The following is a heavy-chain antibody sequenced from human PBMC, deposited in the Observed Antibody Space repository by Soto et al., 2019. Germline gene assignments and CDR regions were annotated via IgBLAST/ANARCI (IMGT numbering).Heavy chain of an antibody. Sequence: QLQLVQSGTEVKEPGSSVKVSCKASGGTFSTSSFVWVRQGPGQGLEWMGGIIPIFTRTNFAQKFQGRVTFSADESTRTTYMELRSLTSEDTAIYYCARDVVRSTAGDSWGQGTQVTVSS. V-gene: IGHV1-69*01. CDR1: GGTFSTSS. CDR2: IIPIFTRT. D-gene: IGHD2-15*01. CDR3: ARDVVRSTAGDS. J-gene: IGHJ4*02.